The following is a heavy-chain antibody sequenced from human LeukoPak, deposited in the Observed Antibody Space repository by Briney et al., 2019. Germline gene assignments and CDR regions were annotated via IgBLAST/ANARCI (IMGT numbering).Heavy chain of an antibody. V-gene: IGHV3-23*01. CDR1: GFTFSTHG. J-gene: IGHJ4*02. CDR2: IGTTDI. CDR3: AKSPGGWYHDY. Sequence: GGSLRLSCEGSGFTFSTHGMSWVRQAPGKGLEWVPSIGTTDIFFADSVKGRFAISRDNSKNMLYLQMTSLRGEDTAIYYCAKSPGGWYHDYWGQGTLVTVSS. D-gene: IGHD6-19*01.